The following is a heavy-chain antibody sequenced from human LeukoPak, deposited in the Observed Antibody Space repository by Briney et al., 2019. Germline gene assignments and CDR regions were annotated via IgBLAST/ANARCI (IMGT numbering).Heavy chain of an antibody. J-gene: IGHJ6*02. CDR2: IHSSGSM. Sequence: SETLSLTCTVSGGSISSLYCNWIRQPPGKGPEWIGYIHSSGSMSPNPSLKSRVAMSIDTSKKQVSLRLNSATPTDTAVYYCARGYYFGLDVWGLGTTVTVSS. CDR1: GGSISSLY. V-gene: IGHV4-4*09. CDR3: ARGYYFGLDV.